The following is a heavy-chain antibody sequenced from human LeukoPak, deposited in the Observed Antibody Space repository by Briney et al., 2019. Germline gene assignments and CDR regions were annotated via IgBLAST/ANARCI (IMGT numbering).Heavy chain of an antibody. CDR3: ARGYSSTWATGY. J-gene: IGHJ4*02. V-gene: IGHV3-21*01. CDR1: GLTFSSYS. Sequence: PGGSLRLSCAASGLTFSSYSMTWVRQAPGKGLQWVSSISSGGNYIYYADSLKGRFTISRDNAKNSLYLQTNSLRVEDTAVYYCARGYSSTWATGYWGQGTQVTVSS. D-gene: IGHD6-13*01. CDR2: ISSGGNYI.